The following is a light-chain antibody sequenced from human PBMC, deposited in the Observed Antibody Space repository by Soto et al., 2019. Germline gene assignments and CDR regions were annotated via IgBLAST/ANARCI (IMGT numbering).Light chain of an antibody. CDR2: AAI. V-gene: IGKV1-12*01. CDR1: QDIDSW. J-gene: IGKJ4*01. CDR3: QQGNSFPLT. Sequence: DIQMTQSPSSVSASIGDRVTITCRASQDIDSWLAWFQQKPGEAPRLLIYAAISLHSGVPSRFSGAGSGTDFSLTISSLQHEDFATYFCQQGNSFPLTFGGGTKVEIK.